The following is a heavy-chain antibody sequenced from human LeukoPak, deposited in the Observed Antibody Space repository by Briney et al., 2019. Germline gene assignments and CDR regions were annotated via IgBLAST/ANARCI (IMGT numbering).Heavy chain of an antibody. CDR3: AIVSVDHGGNVYYFDH. CDR2: INGDGGST. Sequence: GSLRLSCADSGFTFEDDGMRRGRESPRKRLWWVSDINGDGGSTCYADSLKSRFTISTDNAKNSLYLQMNSLRAEDTALYYCAIVSVDHGGNVYYFDHWGEGTLVSVPT. V-gene: IGHV3-20*04. CDR1: GFTFEDDG. D-gene: IGHD4-23*01. J-gene: IGHJ4*02.